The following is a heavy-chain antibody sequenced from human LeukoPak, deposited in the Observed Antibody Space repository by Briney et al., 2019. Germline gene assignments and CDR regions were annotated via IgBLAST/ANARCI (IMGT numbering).Heavy chain of an antibody. CDR2: IYHSGST. CDR1: GGSISSSSYY. D-gene: IGHD6-25*01. J-gene: IGHJ5*02. CDR3: ARDGGRDWFDP. V-gene: IGHV4-39*07. Sequence: SETLSLTCTVSGGSISSSSYYWGWIRQPPGKGLEWIGSIYHSGSTYYNPSLKSRVTISVDTSKNQFSLKLSSVTAADTAVYYCARDGGRDWFDPWGQGTLVTVSS.